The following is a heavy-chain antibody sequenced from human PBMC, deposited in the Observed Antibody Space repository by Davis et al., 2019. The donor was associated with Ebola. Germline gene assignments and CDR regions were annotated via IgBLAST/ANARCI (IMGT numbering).Heavy chain of an antibody. D-gene: IGHD6-13*01. V-gene: IGHV4-39*01. CDR3: ARGRVAAAGSNEIDF. CDR2: IYYSGST. Sequence: SETLSLTCTVSGGSIGSSSYNWGWIRQPPGKGLEWIGNIYYSGSTYYNPALQSRVTISVDTSENQLFLKLTSVTAADTGVYYCARGRVAAAGSNEIDFWGQGTLVSVSS. CDR1: GGSIGSSSYN. J-gene: IGHJ4*02.